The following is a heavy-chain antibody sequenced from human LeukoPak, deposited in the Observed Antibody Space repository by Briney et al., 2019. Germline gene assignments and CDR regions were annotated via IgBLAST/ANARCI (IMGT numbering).Heavy chain of an antibody. CDR3: ATTPVEYSSIWGFGP. J-gene: IGHJ5*02. D-gene: IGHD6-6*01. CDR2: ISAYNGNT. V-gene: IGHV1-18*01. Sequence: ASVKVSCKASGYTFTSYGISWVRQAPGQGLEWMGWISAYNGNTNYAQKLQGRVTMTTDTSTSTAYMELRSLRSDDTAVYYCATTPVEYSSIWGFGPWGQGTLVTVSS. CDR1: GYTFTSYG.